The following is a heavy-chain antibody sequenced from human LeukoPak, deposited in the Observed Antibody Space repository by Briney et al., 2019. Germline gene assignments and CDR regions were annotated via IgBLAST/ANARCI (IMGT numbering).Heavy chain of an antibody. CDR2: INAGNGNT. J-gene: IGHJ4*02. Sequence: ASVKVSCKASGYTFTSYAMHWVRQAPGQRLEWMGWINAGNGNTKYSQKFQGRVTITADKSTSTAYMELSSLRSEDTAVYYCARSATRSSGWYDYWGQGTLVTVSS. CDR3: ARSATRSSGWYDY. CDR1: GYTFTSYA. V-gene: IGHV1-3*01. D-gene: IGHD6-19*01.